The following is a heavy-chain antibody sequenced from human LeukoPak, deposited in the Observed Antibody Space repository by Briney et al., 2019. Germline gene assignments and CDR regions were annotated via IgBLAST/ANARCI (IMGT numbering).Heavy chain of an antibody. V-gene: IGHV3-66*01. CDR1: GFTVSSNY. J-gene: IGHJ4*02. CDR3: ARDTHFKYSSSWYDY. CDR2: IYSGGST. D-gene: IGHD6-13*01. Sequence: GGSLRLSCAASGFTVSSNYMSWVRQAPGKGLEWVSVIYSGGSTYYADSVKGRFTISRDNSKNTLYLQMNSLRAEDTAVYYCARDTHFKYSSSWYDYWGQGTLVTVSS.